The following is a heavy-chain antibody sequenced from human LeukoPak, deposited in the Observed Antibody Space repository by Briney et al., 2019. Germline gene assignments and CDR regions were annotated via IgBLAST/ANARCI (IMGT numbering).Heavy chain of an antibody. V-gene: IGHV3-64*01. CDR2: ISSNGGST. Sequence: PGGSLRLSCAASGFTFSSYAMHWVRQAPVKGLEYVSAISSNGGSTYYANSVKGRFTISRDNSKNTLYLQMGSLRAEDMAVYYCARESGSYYFDYWGQGTLVTVSS. CDR3: ARESGSYYFDY. D-gene: IGHD1-26*01. CDR1: GFTFSSYA. J-gene: IGHJ4*02.